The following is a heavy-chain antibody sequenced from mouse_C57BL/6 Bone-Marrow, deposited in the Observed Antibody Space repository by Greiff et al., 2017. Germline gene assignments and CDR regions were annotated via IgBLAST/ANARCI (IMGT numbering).Heavy chain of an antibody. Sequence: VKLQESGAELVRPGASVTLSCKASGYTFTDYEMHWVKQTPVHGLEWIGSIDPETGGTAYNQKFKGKAILTADKSSSTAYMELRSLTSEDSAVXYCTTDGYPFAYWGQGTLVTVSA. CDR1: GYTFTDYE. V-gene: IGHV1-15*01. D-gene: IGHD2-3*01. J-gene: IGHJ3*01. CDR2: IDPETGGT. CDR3: TTDGYPFAY.